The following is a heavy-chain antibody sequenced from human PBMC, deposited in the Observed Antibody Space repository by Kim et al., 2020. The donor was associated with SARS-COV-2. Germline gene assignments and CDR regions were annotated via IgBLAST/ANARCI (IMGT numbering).Heavy chain of an antibody. V-gene: IGHV5-51*01. CDR2: IYPDDSDI. D-gene: IGHD2-15*01. J-gene: IGHJ6*02. Sequence: GESLKISCEGSGYRFSNDWIGWVRQMPGKGLEWMGIIYPDDSDIRYNPSFQGQVTISADKSINTAYLQWSSLKASDTAIYYCARHRMSFSGNYYHGMDVWGQGTTVTVSS. CDR3: ARHRMSFSGNYYHGMDV. CDR1: GYRFSNDW.